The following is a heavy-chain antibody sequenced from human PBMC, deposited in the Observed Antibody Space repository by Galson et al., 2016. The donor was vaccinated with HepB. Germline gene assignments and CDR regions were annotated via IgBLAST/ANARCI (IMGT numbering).Heavy chain of an antibody. CDR1: GFTFSSYG. V-gene: IGHV3-74*01. Sequence: SLRLSCAASGFTFSSYGMHWVRQAPGKGLVWVSRINSAGSSDASSVSYADSVKGRFTISRDNSKNTLFLQMHSLRVEDTAVYYCAKVRYDSSSYQSPYFDHWGQGILVTVSS. CDR3: AKVRYDSSSYQSPYFDH. J-gene: IGHJ4*02. CDR2: INSAGSSDASSV. D-gene: IGHD3-22*01.